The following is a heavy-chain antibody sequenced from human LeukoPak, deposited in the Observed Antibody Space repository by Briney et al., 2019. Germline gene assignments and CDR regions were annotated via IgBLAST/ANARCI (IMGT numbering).Heavy chain of an antibody. Sequence: SVKVSCKASGGTFSSYAISWVRQAPGQGLEWMGGIIPIFGTANYAQKFQGRVTITADKSTSTAYMELSSLRSEDTAVYYCARGRGVYGSGSSYYYYMDVWGKGTTVTISS. CDR2: IIPIFGTA. CDR1: GGTFSSYA. V-gene: IGHV1-69*06. CDR3: ARGRGVYGSGSSYYYYMDV. D-gene: IGHD3-10*01. J-gene: IGHJ6*03.